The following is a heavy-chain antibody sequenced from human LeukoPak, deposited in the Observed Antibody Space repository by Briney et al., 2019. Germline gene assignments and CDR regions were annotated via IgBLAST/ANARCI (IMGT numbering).Heavy chain of an antibody. Sequence: GASVKVSCKASGYTFTGYYMHWGRQAPGQGLEWMGRINPNSGGTNYAQKFQGRVTMTRDTSISTAYMELSRLRSDDTAVYYCARGDGYLIPGFDYWGQGTLVTVSS. CDR1: GYTFTGYY. CDR3: ARGDGYLIPGFDY. V-gene: IGHV1-2*06. D-gene: IGHD5-24*01. CDR2: INPNSGGT. J-gene: IGHJ4*02.